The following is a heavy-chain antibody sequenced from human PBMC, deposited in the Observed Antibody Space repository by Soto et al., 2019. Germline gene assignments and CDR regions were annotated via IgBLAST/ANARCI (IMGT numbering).Heavy chain of an antibody. J-gene: IGHJ4*02. D-gene: IGHD2-15*01. CDR3: ARDGVGYCSGGSCYWDY. V-gene: IGHV1-69*08. CDR2: IIPILGIA. Sequence: QVQLVQSGAEVKKPGSSVKVSCKASGGTFSSYTISWVRQAPGQGLEWMGRIIPILGIANYAQKFQGRVRITADKSTSTAYMELSSLRSEDTAVYYCARDGVGYCSGGSCYWDYWGQGTLVTVSS. CDR1: GGTFSSYT.